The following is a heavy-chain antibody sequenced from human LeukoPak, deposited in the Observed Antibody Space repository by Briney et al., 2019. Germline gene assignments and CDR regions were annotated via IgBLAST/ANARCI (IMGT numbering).Heavy chain of an antibody. V-gene: IGHV3-7*01. Sequence: PGGSLRLSCAASGFIFSSHGMNWVRQAPGKGLEWVANIKQDGSEKYYVDSVKGRFTISRDNAKNSLYLQMSSLRAEDTAVYYCARDQSVLLWFGEEKNWFDPWGQGTLVTVSS. CDR1: GFIFSSHG. D-gene: IGHD3-10*01. J-gene: IGHJ5*02. CDR3: ARDQSVLLWFGEEKNWFDP. CDR2: IKQDGSEK.